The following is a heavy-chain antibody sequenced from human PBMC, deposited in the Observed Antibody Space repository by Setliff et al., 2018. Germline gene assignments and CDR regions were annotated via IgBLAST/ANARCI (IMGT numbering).Heavy chain of an antibody. CDR3: AISTIFGVVSPTPDAFDI. CDR1: GGTFSIYT. V-gene: IGHV1-69*08. J-gene: IGHJ3*02. Sequence: SVKVSCKASGGTFSIYTIRWVRQAPGQGLEWMGRIIPIFGTANYAQKFQGRVTITADKSTSTAYMELSSLCSEDTAVYYCAISTIFGVVSPTPDAFDIWGQGTMVTVSS. D-gene: IGHD3-3*01. CDR2: IIPIFGTA.